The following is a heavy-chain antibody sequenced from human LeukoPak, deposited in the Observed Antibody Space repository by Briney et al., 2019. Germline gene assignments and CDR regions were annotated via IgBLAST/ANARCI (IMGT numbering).Heavy chain of an antibody. J-gene: IGHJ3*02. V-gene: IGHV1-2*02. CDR1: GYTFTGYY. CDR2: INPNSGGT. Sequence: ASVKVSCKASGYTFTGYYMHWVRQAPGQGLEWMGWINPNSGGTNYAQKFQGRVTMTRDTSISTAYMELSRLRSDDTAVYYCARERRIKQQLAETAFDIWGQGTMVTVSS. D-gene: IGHD6-13*01. CDR3: ARERRIKQQLAETAFDI.